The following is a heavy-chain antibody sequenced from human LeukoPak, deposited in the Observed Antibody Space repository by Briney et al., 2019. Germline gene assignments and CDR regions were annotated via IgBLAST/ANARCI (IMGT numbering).Heavy chain of an antibody. J-gene: IGHJ4*02. CDR1: GDSISSSRYY. CDR3: ARDYGGTNDY. CDR2: VYYSGST. Sequence: KSSETLFLTCTVSGDSISSSRYYWGWIRQPSGKGLEWIGTVYYSGSTYYNPSLKSRVTISVDTSKNQFSLKLSSVTAADTAVYYCARDYGGTNDYWGQGTLVTVSS. V-gene: IGHV4-39*01. D-gene: IGHD4-23*01.